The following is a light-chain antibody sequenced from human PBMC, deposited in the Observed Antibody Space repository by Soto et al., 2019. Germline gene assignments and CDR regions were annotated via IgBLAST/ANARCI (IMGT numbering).Light chain of an antibody. Sequence: QSALTLPASVSRSPVQSITISCTTTSCDVGAYNFVSWHQQHPGKAPKRMIYNVYDRPSGISYRFSGSKSGNTASLTISGLQGEDEADYYCSAYTVSRTYVFGTGTKVTVL. CDR3: SAYTVSRTYV. J-gene: IGLJ1*01. V-gene: IGLV2-14*03. CDR1: SCDVGAYNF. CDR2: NVY.